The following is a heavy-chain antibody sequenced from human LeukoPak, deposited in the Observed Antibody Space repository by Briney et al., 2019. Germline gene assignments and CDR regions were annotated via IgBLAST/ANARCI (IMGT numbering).Heavy chain of an antibody. V-gene: IGHV3-23*01. CDR1: GFTFHCYA. CDR2: NSGSGGST. D-gene: IGHD4-17*01. J-gene: IGHJ4*02. CDR3: AKVHGDYVSYFDY. Sequence: GALRLSCAASGFTFHCYAMSWVRQAPGKGLEWVSANSGSGGSTYYADSVKGRFTISRDNSKNTLYLQMNSLRAEDTAVYYCAKVHGDYVSYFDYWGQGTLVTVSS.